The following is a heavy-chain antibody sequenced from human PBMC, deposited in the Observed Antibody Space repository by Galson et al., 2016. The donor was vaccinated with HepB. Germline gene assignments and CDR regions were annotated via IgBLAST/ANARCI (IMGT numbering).Heavy chain of an antibody. J-gene: IGHJ4*02. Sequence: SVKVSCKASGYTFTNNDINWIRQAPGQGLEWMGWMNHDSGNTGSAKRFQGRISMTRNTSISTDYMELSSLRTADTVVYYCARGGNWRKYFDYWGQGALVTVSA. CDR3: ARGGNWRKYFDY. CDR2: MNHDSGNT. D-gene: IGHD1-1*01. V-gene: IGHV1-8*01. CDR1: GYTFTNND.